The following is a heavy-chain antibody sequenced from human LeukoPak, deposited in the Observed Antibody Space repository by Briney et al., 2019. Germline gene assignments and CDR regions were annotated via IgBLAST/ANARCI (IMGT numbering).Heavy chain of an antibody. Sequence: PGGSLRLSCVASKIIFSGYGIHWVRQAPGKGLEWVAFIRYDGTNKYYTDSVKGRFTISRDNSKNTLYLQMNSLRDDDTAVYYCAKVGSGWYGVDYWGKGTLVTVSS. D-gene: IGHD6-19*01. CDR1: KIIFSGYG. CDR3: AKVGSGWYGVDY. J-gene: IGHJ4*02. CDR2: IRYDGTNK. V-gene: IGHV3-30*02.